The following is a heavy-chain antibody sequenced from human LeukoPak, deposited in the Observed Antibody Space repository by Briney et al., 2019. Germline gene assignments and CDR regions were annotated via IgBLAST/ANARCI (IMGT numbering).Heavy chain of an antibody. CDR3: VRGPTSGLYATYYFDY. Sequence: PGGSLRLSCAASGFTFSIYEMNWVRQAPGKGLEWVSYISSGGTTIHYADSVKGRFTISRDNAKNSLYLQMNSLRADDTAAYYCVRGPTSGLYATYYFDYWGQGTLVTVSS. CDR1: GFTFSIYE. J-gene: IGHJ4*02. D-gene: IGHD6-19*01. CDR2: ISSGGTTI. V-gene: IGHV3-48*03.